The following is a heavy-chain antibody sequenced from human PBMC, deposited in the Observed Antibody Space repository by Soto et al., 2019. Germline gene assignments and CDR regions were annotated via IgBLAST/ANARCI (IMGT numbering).Heavy chain of an antibody. J-gene: IGHJ4*02. D-gene: IGHD4-17*01. CDR3: ARSYGDYVHFDY. V-gene: IGHV4-30-2*01. CDR2: IYHSGST. CDR1: GGSIISGSYS. Sequence: SETLSLTCAVSGGSIISGSYSWSWIRQPPGKGLEWIGYIYHSGSTYYNPSLKSRVTISVDRSKNQFSLKLSSVTAADTAVYYCARSYGDYVHFDYWGQGTLVTVSS.